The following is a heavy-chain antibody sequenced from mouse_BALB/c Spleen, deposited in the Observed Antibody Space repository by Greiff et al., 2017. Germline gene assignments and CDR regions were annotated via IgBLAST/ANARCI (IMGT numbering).Heavy chain of an antibody. V-gene: IGHV6-6*02. CDR1: GFTFSNYW. D-gene: IGHD2-10*02. Sequence: EVQVVESGGGLVQPGGSMKLSCVASGFTFSNYWMNWVRQSPEKGLEWVAEIRLKSNNYATHYAESVKGRFTISRDDSKSSVYLQMNNLRAEDTGIYYCTRQRYGNSDFDYWGQGTTLTVSS. CDR2: IRLKSNNYAT. J-gene: IGHJ2*01. CDR3: TRQRYGNSDFDY.